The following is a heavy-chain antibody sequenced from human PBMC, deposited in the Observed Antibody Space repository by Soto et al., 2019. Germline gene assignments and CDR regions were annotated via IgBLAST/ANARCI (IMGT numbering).Heavy chain of an antibody. CDR3: ARAPHFWSGYSGGYGMDV. Sequence: QVQLVQSGAEVKKPGASVKVSCKASGYTFTGYYMHWVRQAPGQGLEWMGWINANSGGTNYEQKFQGWVTMTRDPSISTAYMELSRLRSDDTAVYYCARAPHFWSGYSGGYGMDVWGQGTTVTVSS. D-gene: IGHD3-3*01. CDR1: GYTFTGYY. V-gene: IGHV1-2*04. J-gene: IGHJ6*02. CDR2: INANSGGT.